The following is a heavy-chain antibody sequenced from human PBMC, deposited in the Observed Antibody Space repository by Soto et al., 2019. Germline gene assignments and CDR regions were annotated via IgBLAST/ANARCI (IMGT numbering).Heavy chain of an antibody. V-gene: IGHV1-18*01. J-gene: IGHJ6*03. CDR2: ISAYNGNT. CDR1: GYTFTSYG. CDR3: ARMYYDFWRGPTRGGYYYYDMDV. Sequence: GASVKVSCKASGYTFTSYGISWVRQAPGQGLEWMGWISAYNGNTNYAQKLQGRVTMTTDTSTSTAYMELRSLRSDDTAVYYCARMYYDFWRGPTRGGYYYYDMDVWGKGTTVTVSS. D-gene: IGHD3-3*01.